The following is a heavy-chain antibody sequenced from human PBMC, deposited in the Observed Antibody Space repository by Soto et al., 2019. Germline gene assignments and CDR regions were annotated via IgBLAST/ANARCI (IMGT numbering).Heavy chain of an antibody. Sequence: QVQLVQSGAEVKKPGSSVKVSCKAAGGTVSTYAISWVRQAPGQGLEWMGGVIPIFGTPKYAQKFQGRVTITADESTSTGYMELRSLRSEDTAVYYCARSQGGSSSLDIYYYYYYGMDVWGQGTTVTVSS. CDR1: GGTVSTYA. V-gene: IGHV1-69*01. CDR2: VIPIFGTP. CDR3: ARSQGGSSSLDIYYYYYYGMDV. J-gene: IGHJ6*02. D-gene: IGHD2-15*01.